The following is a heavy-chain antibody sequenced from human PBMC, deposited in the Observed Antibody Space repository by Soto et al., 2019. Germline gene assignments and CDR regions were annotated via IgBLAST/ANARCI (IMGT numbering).Heavy chain of an antibody. D-gene: IGHD2-2*01. V-gene: IGHV3-53*02. Sequence: EVQLVETGGDLIQPGGSLRLSCAASGFTVSSHYMSWVRQAPGKGLEWVSVIYSGGSTYYADSVKGRVNISRNNSQNTLFLQKNSQRAEDTGGEYWAGSMAVACGIYYWGQGTLVTVSS. CDR2: IYSGGST. J-gene: IGHJ4*02. CDR1: GFTVSSHY. CDR3: AGSMAVACGIYY.